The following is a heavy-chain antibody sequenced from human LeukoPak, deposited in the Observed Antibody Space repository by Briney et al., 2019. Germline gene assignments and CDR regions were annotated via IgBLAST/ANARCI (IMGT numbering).Heavy chain of an antibody. V-gene: IGHV1-46*01. CDR3: ARERITMVRGTQYNWFDP. CDR2: INPSGGST. Sequence: GASVKVSCKASGYTFTSYYMHWARQAPGQGLEWMGKINPSGGSTSYAQKFQGRVTMTRDTSTSTVYMELSSLRSEDTAVYYCARERITMVRGTQYNWFDPWGQGTLVTVSS. J-gene: IGHJ5*02. D-gene: IGHD3-10*01. CDR1: GYTFTSYY.